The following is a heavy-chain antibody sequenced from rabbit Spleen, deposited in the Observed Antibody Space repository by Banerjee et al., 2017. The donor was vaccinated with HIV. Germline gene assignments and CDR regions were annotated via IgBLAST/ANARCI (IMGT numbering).Heavy chain of an antibody. CDR1: GFTLSSYY. D-gene: IGHD8-1*01. Sequence: HLKESGGGLVQPGGALKLSGTASGFTLSSYYMNWARQAPGKGLEWIGYIDPVFGITYYANWVSGRFSISRENAQNTVFLQMTSLTAADTATYFCARDGAGGTYFALWGPGTLVTVS. CDR2: IDPVFGIT. V-gene: IGHV1S7*01. CDR3: ARDGAGGTYFAL. J-gene: IGHJ6*01.